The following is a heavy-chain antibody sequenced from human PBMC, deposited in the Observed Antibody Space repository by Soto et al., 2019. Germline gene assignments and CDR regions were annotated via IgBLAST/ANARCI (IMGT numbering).Heavy chain of an antibody. CDR2: INSDGSST. CDR1: GFTISGYW. Sequence: EVQLVESGGGLVQPGGSLRLSCAASGFTISGYWMHWVRQAPGKRLVWVSRINSDGSSTGYADSVKGRFTISRDNAKNTLYPQMNSLGAEDTAVYYCARDPMSVRRMDVWGKGTTVTVSS. V-gene: IGHV3-74*01. D-gene: IGHD3-22*01. CDR3: ARDPMSVRRMDV. J-gene: IGHJ6*03.